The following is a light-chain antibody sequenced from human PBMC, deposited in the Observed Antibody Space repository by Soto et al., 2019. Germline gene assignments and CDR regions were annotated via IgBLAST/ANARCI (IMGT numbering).Light chain of an antibody. CDR2: AAS. J-gene: IGKJ5*01. CDR1: RGISNS. CDR3: QKHDTAPLT. V-gene: IGKV1-27*01. Sequence: DIQMTQSPSSLSASVGDRVTITCRASRGISNSLAWYQQKPGKVPKLLIYAASTLQSGVPSRFSGSGSGTDFTLTISGLQPEDVATYYCQKHDTAPLTFGQGTRLEIK.